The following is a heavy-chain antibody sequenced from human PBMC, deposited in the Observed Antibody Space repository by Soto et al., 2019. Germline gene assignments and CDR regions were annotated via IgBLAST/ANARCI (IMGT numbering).Heavy chain of an antibody. CDR3: VTAVREYIYNGDL. D-gene: IGHD1-1*01. J-gene: IGHJ6*02. V-gene: IGHV3-7*03. Sequence: GSLRLSCVGSGFTFSSYWMGWVRQTPGKGLEWVATIKADGTEKYYVDSVKGRFTFSRDNAKTSVYLEMNSLRAEDTAVYYCVTAVREYIYNGDLWCQGTTLTVSS. CDR2: IKADGTEK. CDR1: GFTFSSYW.